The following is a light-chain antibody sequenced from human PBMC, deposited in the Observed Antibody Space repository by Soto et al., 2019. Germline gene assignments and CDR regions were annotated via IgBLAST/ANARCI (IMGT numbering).Light chain of an antibody. CDR3: QQYNNWPRT. Sequence: ETVMTQSPATLSVSPGERATLSCRASQNIRSTLAWFQQKPGQAPRLLIYDASTRATGIPARFRGSGSGTEFTLTISSLQSEDFAVYYCQQYNNWPRTFGQ. CDR1: QNIRST. J-gene: IGKJ1*01. V-gene: IGKV3-15*01. CDR2: DAS.